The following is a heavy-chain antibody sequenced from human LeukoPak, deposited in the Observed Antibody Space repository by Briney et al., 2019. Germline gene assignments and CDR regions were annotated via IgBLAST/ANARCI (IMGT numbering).Heavy chain of an antibody. CDR3: AKEPDGSGSWYYFDY. D-gene: IGHD3-10*01. CDR2: ISGSGGST. V-gene: IGHV3-23*01. J-gene: IGHJ4*02. CDR1: GFTFSSYA. Sequence: GGSLRLSCAASGFTFSSYAMSWVRQAPGKGLEWVSAISGSGGSTYYAGSVKGRFTISRDNSKNTLYLQMNSLRAEDTAVYYCAKEPDGSGSWYYFDYWGQGTLVTVSS.